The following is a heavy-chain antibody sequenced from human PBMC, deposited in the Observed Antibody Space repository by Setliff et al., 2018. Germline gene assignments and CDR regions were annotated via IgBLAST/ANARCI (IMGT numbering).Heavy chain of an antibody. J-gene: IGHJ6*02. CDR2: INPNSGGT. Sequence: ASVKVSCKASGYTFTGYYMHWVRQAPGQGLEWMGWINPNSGGTNYAQKFQGWVTMTRDTSISTAYMELSRLRSDDTAVYYCARDLLYSGSYFGYYYGMDVWGQGTTVTVLL. CDR1: GYTFTGYY. D-gene: IGHD1-26*01. V-gene: IGHV1-2*04. CDR3: ARDLLYSGSYFGYYYGMDV.